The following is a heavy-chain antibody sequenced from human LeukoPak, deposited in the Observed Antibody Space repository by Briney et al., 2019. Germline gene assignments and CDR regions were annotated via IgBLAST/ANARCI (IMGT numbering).Heavy chain of an antibody. V-gene: IGHV4-34*01. CDR1: GGSFSGYY. Sequence: SETLSLTCAVYGGSFSGYYWRWIRQPPGKGLEWIGEINHSGSTNYNPSLKSRVTISVDTSKNQFSLKLSSVTAADTAVYYCATNVVGAPNWFDPWGQGTLVTVSS. CDR3: ATNVVGAPNWFDP. CDR2: INHSGST. D-gene: IGHD2-15*01. J-gene: IGHJ5*02.